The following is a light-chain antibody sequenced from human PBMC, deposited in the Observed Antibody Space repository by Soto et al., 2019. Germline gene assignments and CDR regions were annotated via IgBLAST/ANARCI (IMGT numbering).Light chain of an antibody. J-gene: IGLJ2*01. CDR2: GNT. CDR3: QSYDSSLTVYVV. CDR1: SSNIGAGYD. Sequence: QSVLTQPPSVSGAPGQTVTISCTGSSSNIGAGYDVQWYQQLPGAAPQLVIFGNTNRPSGVPDRFSGSRSGTSASLDIIGLQAGDEGDYYCQSYDSSLTVYVVFGGGTQLTVL. V-gene: IGLV1-40*01.